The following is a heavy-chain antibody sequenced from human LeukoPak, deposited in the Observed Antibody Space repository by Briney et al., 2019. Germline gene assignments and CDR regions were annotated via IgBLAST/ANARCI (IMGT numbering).Heavy chain of an antibody. V-gene: IGHV4-59*08. CDR2: IYHSGNT. CDR1: GGSICSYF. Sequence: SETLSLTCSVSGGSICSYFWSWVRQAPGKGLEWIGHIYHSGNTNYNPSLKSRVTMSIDTSNSQLSLKLSSVTAADTAVYYCARPHPLYGAGSFAFWGQGNLVIVSS. D-gene: IGHD3-10*01. CDR3: ARPHPLYGAGSFAF. J-gene: IGHJ4*02.